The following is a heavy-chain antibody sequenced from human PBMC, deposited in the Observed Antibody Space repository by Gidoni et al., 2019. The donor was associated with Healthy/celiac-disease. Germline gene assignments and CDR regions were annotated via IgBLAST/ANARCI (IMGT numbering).Heavy chain of an antibody. J-gene: IGHJ6*02. D-gene: IGHD6-13*01. Sequence: QVQLVQSGAEVKKPGSSVKVSCKASGGTFSSYTISWVRQAPGQGLEWMGSIIPILGIANYAQKFQGRVTITADKSTSTAYMELSSLRSEDTAVYYCARDQGGQQLGPTATGYYYYYGMDVWGQGTTVTVSS. CDR1: GGTFSSYT. CDR3: ARDQGGQQLGPTATGYYYYYGMDV. CDR2: IIPILGIA. V-gene: IGHV1-69*08.